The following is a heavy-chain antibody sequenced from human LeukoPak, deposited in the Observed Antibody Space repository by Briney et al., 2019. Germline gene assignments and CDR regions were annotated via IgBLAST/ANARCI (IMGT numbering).Heavy chain of an antibody. D-gene: IGHD1-7*01. CDR1: GGSISRGSYY. CDR3: ARELTGTTDY. J-gene: IGHJ4*02. CDR2: IYNSGTT. V-gene: IGHV4-61*02. Sequence: SQTLSLTCIVSGGSISRGSYYWNWIRQPAGKGLEWMGRIYNSGTTNYNPSLNSRVTISTDMSKNQISLKLSSVTAADTAVYYCARELTGTTDYWGQGTLVTVSS.